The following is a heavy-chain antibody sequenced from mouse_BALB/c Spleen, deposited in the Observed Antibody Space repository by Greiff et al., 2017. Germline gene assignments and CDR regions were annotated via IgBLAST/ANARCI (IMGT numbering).Heavy chain of an antibody. Sequence: VQLQQSGAELVKPGASVKLSCTASGFNIKDTNMNWVKQRPEKGLEWIGRIDPANGNTKSDPKFQGKATITADTSSNTAYLQLSSLTSDDTAVYYCAKYYYGSSYWYFDVWGAGTTVTVSS. CDR3: AKYYYGSSYWYFDV. D-gene: IGHD1-1*01. CDR2: IDPANGNT. J-gene: IGHJ1*01. CDR1: GFNIKDTN. V-gene: IGHV14-3*02.